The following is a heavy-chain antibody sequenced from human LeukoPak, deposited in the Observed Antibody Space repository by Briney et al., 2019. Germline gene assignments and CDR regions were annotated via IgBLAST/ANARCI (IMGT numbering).Heavy chain of an antibody. J-gene: IGHJ5*02. D-gene: IGHD2-15*01. V-gene: IGHV4-61*01. CDR1: GGPISFISSSTYY. CDR3: ARAICSGGSCYSGPFDP. CDR2: IYYSGST. Sequence: SETLSLTCTVSGGPISFISSSTYYWSWIRQPPGKGLEWIGYIYYSGSTNYNPSLKSRVTISVDTSKNQFSLKLSSVTAADTAVYYCARAICSGGSCYSGPFDPWGQGTLVTVSS.